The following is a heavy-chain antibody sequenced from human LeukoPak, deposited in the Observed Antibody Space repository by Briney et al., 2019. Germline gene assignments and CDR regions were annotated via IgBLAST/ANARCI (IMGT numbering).Heavy chain of an antibody. CDR2: LYYSGGA. J-gene: IGHJ4*02. CDR1: GGSISSSSYY. V-gene: IGHV4-39*01. D-gene: IGHD6-6*01. CDR3: ARHLRGSSNFDY. Sequence: SETLSLTCTVSGGSISSSSYYWAWIRQPPGEGLEWVGSLYYSGGAYNNPSLKSRVTISVDTSKSQFSLKLTSVTAADTAVYYCARHLRGSSNFDYWGQGTLVTVSS.